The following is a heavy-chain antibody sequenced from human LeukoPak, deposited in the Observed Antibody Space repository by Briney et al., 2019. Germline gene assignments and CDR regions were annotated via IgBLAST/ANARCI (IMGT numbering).Heavy chain of an antibody. V-gene: IGHV3-30*18. CDR2: ISYAGSNK. Sequence: GGSLRLSCAASGFTFSSYGMHWVRQAPGKGLEWVAVISYAGSNKYYADSVKGRFTISRDNSKNTLYLQMNSLRAEDTAVYYCAKDGSAGYCSSTSCQPHYYYYGMDVWGKGTTVTVSS. D-gene: IGHD2-2*01. J-gene: IGHJ6*04. CDR1: GFTFSSYG. CDR3: AKDGSAGYCSSTSCQPHYYYYGMDV.